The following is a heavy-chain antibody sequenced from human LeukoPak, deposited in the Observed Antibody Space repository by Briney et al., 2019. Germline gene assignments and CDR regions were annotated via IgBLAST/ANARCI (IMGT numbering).Heavy chain of an antibody. D-gene: IGHD6-13*01. CDR3: ASDLTSGIAAAGNAWFDP. J-gene: IGHJ5*02. V-gene: IGHV3-74*01. CDR1: GFTFSSYW. CDR2: INSVGSST. Sequence: GGSLRLSCAASGFTFSSYWMHWVRQAPGKELVWVSRINSVGSSTSYADSVKGRFTISRDNAKNTLYLQMNSLRAEDTAVYYCASDLTSGIAAAGNAWFDPWGQGTLVTVSS.